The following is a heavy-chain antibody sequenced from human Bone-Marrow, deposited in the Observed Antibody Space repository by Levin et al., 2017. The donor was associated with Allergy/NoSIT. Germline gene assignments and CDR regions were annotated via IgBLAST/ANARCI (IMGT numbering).Heavy chain of an antibody. J-gene: IGHJ4*01. V-gene: IGHV3-11*05. CDR3: AKVGEFLRISYFDS. Sequence: GESLKISCAASGFAFSDYNMYWIRQAPGKGLEWVSFISTGGSSTNYADSVEGRVTISRDNAKNFLYLQMNSLRAEDTAVYYCAKVGEFLRISYFDSWGHGTLVTVSS. CDR1: GFAFSDYN. D-gene: IGHD3-16*01. CDR2: ISTGGSST.